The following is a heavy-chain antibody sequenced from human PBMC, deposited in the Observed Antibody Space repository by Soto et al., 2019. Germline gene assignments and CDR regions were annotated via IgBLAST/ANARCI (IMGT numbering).Heavy chain of an antibody. D-gene: IGHD2-8*02. J-gene: IGHJ4*02. Sequence: QVQLVESGGGVVQPGRSLRLSCAVSGFTVSTSGMHWVRQAPGKGLEWVAVISRDGGTKFYADSVKGRFTISRDNSRNTLVLEMNSLRGDDMAGYYCTGEVASGYWGQGTLVTVSS. CDR1: GFTVSTSG. V-gene: IGHV3-30*03. CDR2: ISRDGGTK. CDR3: TGEVASGY.